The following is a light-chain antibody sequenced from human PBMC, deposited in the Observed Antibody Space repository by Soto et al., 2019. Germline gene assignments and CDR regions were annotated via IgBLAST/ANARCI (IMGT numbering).Light chain of an antibody. V-gene: IGKV1-13*02. J-gene: IGKJ3*01. CDR2: DVS. CDR1: QGISST. Sequence: AIQLTQSPSSLSASVGDRVTITCRASQGISSTLAWYQQKPGKAPKVLIYDVSSLESGVPSRFSGSGSGADFTLTISTLQPGDFATYYCQQFNSFPPTFGPGTTVDIK. CDR3: QQFNSFPPT.